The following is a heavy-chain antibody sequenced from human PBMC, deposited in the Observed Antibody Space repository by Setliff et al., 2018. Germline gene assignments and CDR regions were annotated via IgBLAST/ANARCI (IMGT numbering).Heavy chain of an antibody. CDR3: ARDILGSFSY. Sequence: GESLKISCVTSGFTFRDYSLIWVRQAPGKGLEWVASIRKDGSEKYYVDSVKGRFTISRDNAKNSVYLQMNSLRAEDTAVYYCARDILGSFSYWGQGTLVTVSS. V-gene: IGHV3-7*03. J-gene: IGHJ4*02. CDR2: IRKDGSEK. CDR1: GFTFRDYS. D-gene: IGHD2-15*01.